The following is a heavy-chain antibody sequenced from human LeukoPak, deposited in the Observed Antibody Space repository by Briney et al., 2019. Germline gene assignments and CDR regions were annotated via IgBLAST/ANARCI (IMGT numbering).Heavy chain of an antibody. J-gene: IGHJ4*02. D-gene: IGHD3-22*01. V-gene: IGHV5-51*01. CDR2: IYPGDSDT. CDR1: GYSFTSYW. Sequence: GESLKISCKGSGYSFTSYWIGWVRQMPGQGLEWMGIIYPGDSDTRYSPSFQGQVTISADKSISTAYLQWSSLKASDTAMYYCARHTTSHYYDSSGYYYFDYWGQGTLVTVSS. CDR3: ARHTTSHYYDSSGYYYFDY.